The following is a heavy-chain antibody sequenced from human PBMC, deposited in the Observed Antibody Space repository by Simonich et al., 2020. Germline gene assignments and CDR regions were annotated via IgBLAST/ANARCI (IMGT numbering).Heavy chain of an antibody. J-gene: IGHJ4*02. Sequence: EVQLVESGGGLVQPGGSLRLSCAASGFTFSSYWMSWVRQAPGKGLEWVDNKKQEESEKYYVDSVKGRFTISRDNAKNSLYLQMNSLRAEDTAVYYCARDREVYGSGSYYNYWGQGTLVTVSS. D-gene: IGHD3-10*01. CDR2: KKQEESEK. V-gene: IGHV3-7*01. CDR1: GFTFSSYW. CDR3: ARDREVYGSGSYYNY.